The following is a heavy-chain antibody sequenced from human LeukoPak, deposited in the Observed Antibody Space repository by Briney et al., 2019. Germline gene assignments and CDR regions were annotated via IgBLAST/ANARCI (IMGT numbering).Heavy chain of an antibody. J-gene: IGHJ6*02. CDR3: ARSLRNYYYGMDV. D-gene: IGHD4-17*01. Sequence: ASVKVSCKASGYTFTGYYMHWVRQAPGQGLEWMGWINPNSGGTNYAQEFQGRVTMTRDTSISTAYMELSRLRSDDTAVYYCARSLRNYYYGMDVWGQGTTVTVSS. CDR2: INPNSGGT. CDR1: GYTFTGYY. V-gene: IGHV1-2*02.